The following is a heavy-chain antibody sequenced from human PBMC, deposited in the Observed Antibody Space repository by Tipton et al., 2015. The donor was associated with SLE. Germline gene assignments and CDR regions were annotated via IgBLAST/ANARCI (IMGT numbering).Heavy chain of an antibody. D-gene: IGHD4/OR15-4a*01. CDR3: APVLTGYYGMDV. Sequence: SLRLSCAASGFTFSNFAMHWVRQAPGKGLEWVAVISYDGIIEYYADSVKGRFTISRDNSRNTLYLQMNSLRAEDTAVYYCAPVLTGYYGMDVWGQGTTVTVSS. V-gene: IGHV3-30*04. CDR1: GFTFSNFA. CDR2: ISYDGIIE. J-gene: IGHJ6*02.